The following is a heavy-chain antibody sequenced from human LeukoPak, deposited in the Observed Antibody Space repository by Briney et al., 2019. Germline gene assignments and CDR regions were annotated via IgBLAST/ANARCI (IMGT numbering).Heavy chain of an antibody. V-gene: IGHV4-4*07. J-gene: IGHJ5*02. Sequence: SETLSPTCTVSGGSISSYYWSWIRQPAGKGLEWIGRIYTSGSTNYNPSLKSRVTMSVDTSKNQFSLKLSSVTAADTAVYYCARDYYGSGSYSNWFDPWGQGTLVTASS. CDR1: GGSISSYY. CDR2: IYTSGST. CDR3: ARDYYGSGSYSNWFDP. D-gene: IGHD3-10*01.